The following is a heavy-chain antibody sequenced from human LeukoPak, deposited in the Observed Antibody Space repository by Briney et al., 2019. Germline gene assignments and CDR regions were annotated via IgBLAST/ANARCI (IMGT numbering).Heavy chain of an antibody. CDR1: GFTFSGYA. J-gene: IGHJ4*02. D-gene: IGHD6-6*01. Sequence: GGSLRLSCAASGFTFSGYAMHWVRQAPGKGLEYVSGISSSGDVTNYSNSVRGRFYISRDNSKNTLYLQMGSLRAEDMAVYHCARVAAARPYDYWGQGTLVTVSS. CDR2: ISSSGDVT. V-gene: IGHV3-64*01. CDR3: ARVAAARPYDY.